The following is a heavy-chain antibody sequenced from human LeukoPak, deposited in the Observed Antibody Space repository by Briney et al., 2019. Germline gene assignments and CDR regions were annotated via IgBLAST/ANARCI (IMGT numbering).Heavy chain of an antibody. CDR3: ARATTYYYYYMDV. V-gene: IGHV4-39*07. CDR1: GGSISSITYY. J-gene: IGHJ6*03. Sequence: SETLSLTCTVSGGSISSITYYWGWIRQPPGKGLEWVGHMYYRGNTFYNPSLKSRVTISVDTSKNQFSLKLSSVTAADTAVYYCARATTYYYYYMDVWGKGTTVTISS. D-gene: IGHD1-1*01. CDR2: MYYRGNT.